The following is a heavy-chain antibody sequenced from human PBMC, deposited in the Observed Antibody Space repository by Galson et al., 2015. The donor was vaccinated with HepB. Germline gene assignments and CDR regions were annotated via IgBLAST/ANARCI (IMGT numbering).Heavy chain of an antibody. V-gene: IGHV1-18*04. Sequence: SVKVSCKASGYTFTSYGISWMRQAPGQGLEWMGWISAYNGNTNYAQKLKGRVTMTTDTSTSTAYMELRSLRSDDTAVYYCARDDRDIVVVVATSSFDYWGQGTLVTVSS. CDR2: ISAYNGNT. CDR1: GYTFTSYG. J-gene: IGHJ4*02. CDR3: ARDDRDIVVVVATSSFDY. D-gene: IGHD2-15*01.